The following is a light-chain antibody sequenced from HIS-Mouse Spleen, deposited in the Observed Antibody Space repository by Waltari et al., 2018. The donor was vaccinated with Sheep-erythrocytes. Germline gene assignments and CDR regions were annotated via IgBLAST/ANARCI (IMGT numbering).Light chain of an antibody. J-gene: IGLJ3*02. CDR1: SSDVGSYNL. CDR3: CSYAGSSTPWV. CDR2: EGS. V-gene: IGLV2-23*01. Sequence: QSALTQPASVSGSPGQSITISCTGTSSDVGSYNLVSWYQQHPGKAPKPMIYEGSKRPSGGSNRSSGSKSGNTASLTISGLQAEDEADYYCCSYAGSSTPWVFGGGTKLTVL.